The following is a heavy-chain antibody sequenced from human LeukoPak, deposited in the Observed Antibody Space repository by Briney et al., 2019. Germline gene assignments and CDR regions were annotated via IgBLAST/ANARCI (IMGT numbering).Heavy chain of an antibody. V-gene: IGHV3-33*06. J-gene: IGHJ4*02. Sequence: PGGSLRLSCAASGFTFSNYGMHWVRQVPGKGLEWVAAIWFDGIRKYYADSVKGRLTISRDNSKNTLYLQMNSLRAEDTAVYYCANLPLWGQGTLVTVSS. CDR1: GFTFSNYG. CDR3: ANLPL. CDR2: IWFDGIRK.